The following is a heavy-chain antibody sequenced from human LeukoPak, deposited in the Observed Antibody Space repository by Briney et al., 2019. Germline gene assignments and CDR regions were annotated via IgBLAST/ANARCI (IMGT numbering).Heavy chain of an antibody. CDR1: GFSFSSYW. CDR2: INSDGSST. D-gene: IGHD2-8*01. V-gene: IGHV3-74*01. CDR3: ARDDRCFDS. Sequence: PGGSLRLSCAASGFSFSSYWMHWVRQAPGKGLVWVSRINSDGSSTTYADSVKGRFTISRDNAKHTLYLQMNSLGVEDTAVYYCARDDRCFDSWGQGTLVTVSS. J-gene: IGHJ4*02.